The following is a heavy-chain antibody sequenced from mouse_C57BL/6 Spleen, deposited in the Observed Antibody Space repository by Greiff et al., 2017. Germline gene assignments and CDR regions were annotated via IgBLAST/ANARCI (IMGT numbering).Heavy chain of an antibody. CDR1: GFSLTSYA. CDR3: ARNYHSSGYLYYYAMDY. CDR2: IWTGGGT. J-gene: IGHJ4*01. D-gene: IGHD3-2*02. Sequence: VQVVESGPGLVAPSQSLSITCTVSGFSLTSYAISWVRQPPGKGLEWLGVIWTGGGTNYNSALKSRLSISKDNSKSQVFLKMNSLQTDDTARYYCARNYHSSGYLYYYAMDYWGQGTSVTVSS. V-gene: IGHV2-9-1*01.